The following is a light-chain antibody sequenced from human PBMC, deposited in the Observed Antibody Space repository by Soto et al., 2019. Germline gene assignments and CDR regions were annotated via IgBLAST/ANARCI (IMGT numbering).Light chain of an antibody. V-gene: IGKV3-20*01. J-gene: IGKJ1*01. CDR2: GIS. CDR3: QQYVTSAPRT. Sequence: EIVLTQSPGTLSLSPGERATLSCRASHTISSSYLAWYQQKPGQAPRLLMYGISRRATGIPDRFSGSGSGTDFTLTITRLEPEDFAVYYCQQYVTSAPRTFGQGTKGESK. CDR1: HTISSSY.